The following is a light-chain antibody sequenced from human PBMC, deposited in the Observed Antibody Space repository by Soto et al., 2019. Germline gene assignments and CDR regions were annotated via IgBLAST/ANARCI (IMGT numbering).Light chain of an antibody. CDR3: QQRSNWPPLT. CDR1: QSVSSY. CDR2: DAS. Sequence: EIVLTQSPATLSLSPGERATLSCRASQSVSSYLAWYQQKPGQAPRLLIYDASNRATGIPARFSGSGSGTDFTHTISSLEPEDCAVYYCQQRSNWPPLTFGGGTKVEIK. J-gene: IGKJ4*01. V-gene: IGKV3-11*01.